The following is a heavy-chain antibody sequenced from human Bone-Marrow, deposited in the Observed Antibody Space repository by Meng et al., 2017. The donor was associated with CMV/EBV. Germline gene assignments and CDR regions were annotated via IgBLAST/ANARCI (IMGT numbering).Heavy chain of an antibody. V-gene: IGHV4-34*01. J-gene: IGHJ4*02. Sequence: SETLSLTCAVYGGSFSGYYWSWIRQPPGKGLEWIGEINHSGSTTYNPSLKSRVTISVDTSKNQFSLKLSSVTAADTAVYYCARVPAARRPIFDYWGQGTLVTVSS. D-gene: IGHD2-2*01. CDR3: ARVPAARRPIFDY. CDR2: INHSGST. CDR1: GGSFSGYY.